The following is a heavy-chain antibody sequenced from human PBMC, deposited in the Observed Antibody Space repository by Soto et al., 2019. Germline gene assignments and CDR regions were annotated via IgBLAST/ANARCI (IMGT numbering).Heavy chain of an antibody. Sequence: PSETLSLTCTVSGGSISSSSYYWGWIRQPPGKGLEWIGSIYYSGSTYYNPSLKSRVTISVDTSKNQFSLKLSSVTAADTAVYYCARLGLNYYDSSGYLAWGQGTLVTVSS. D-gene: IGHD3-22*01. CDR2: IYYSGST. J-gene: IGHJ4*02. CDR1: GGSISSSSYY. V-gene: IGHV4-39*01. CDR3: ARLGLNYYDSSGYLA.